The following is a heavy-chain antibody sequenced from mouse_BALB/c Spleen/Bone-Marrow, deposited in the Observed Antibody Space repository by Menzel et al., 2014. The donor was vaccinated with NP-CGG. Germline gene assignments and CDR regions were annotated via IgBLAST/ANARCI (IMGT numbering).Heavy chain of an antibody. CDR3: ARRGRGYAMDY. CDR2: IRLKSNNYAT. J-gene: IGHJ4*01. V-gene: IGHV6-6*02. CDR1: GFTFSNYW. Sequence: EVKLAESGGGLVQPGESMKLSCVASGFTFSNYWMNWVRQSPEKGLEWVAEIRLKSNNYATHYAESVKGRFTISRDDSKSSVYLQMNNLGAEDTGIYYCARRGRGYAMDYWGQGTSVTVSS.